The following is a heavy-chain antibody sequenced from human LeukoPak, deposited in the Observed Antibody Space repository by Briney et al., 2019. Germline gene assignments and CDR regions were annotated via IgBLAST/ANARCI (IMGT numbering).Heavy chain of an antibody. CDR2: INNDGSST. D-gene: IGHD3-10*01. CDR1: GLTFCTFW. J-gene: IGHJ4*02. Sequence: GGSLRLSCAASGLTFCTFWMLWVRHGPGEGLVRGSRINNDGSSTTYADFVKGRFTISRDNTKNTVYLQMNSLRAEDTAVYYCAKDMDVGDYAWGDYFDYCGQGTLVTVSS. CDR3: AKDMDVGDYAWGDYFDY. V-gene: IGHV3-74*01.